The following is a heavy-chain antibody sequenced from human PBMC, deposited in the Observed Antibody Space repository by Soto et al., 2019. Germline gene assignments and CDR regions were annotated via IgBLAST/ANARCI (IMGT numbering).Heavy chain of an antibody. CDR2: IIPIFGTA. J-gene: IGHJ3*02. D-gene: IGHD1-1*01. CDR3: ASYYNWTTRDAFDI. Sequence: ASVKVSCKASGGTFSSYAISWVRQAPGQGLEWMGGIIPIFGTANYAQKFQGRVTITADESTSTAYMELSSLRSEDTAVYYCASYYNWTTRDAFDIWGQGTMVTVSS. CDR1: GGTFSSYA. V-gene: IGHV1-69*13.